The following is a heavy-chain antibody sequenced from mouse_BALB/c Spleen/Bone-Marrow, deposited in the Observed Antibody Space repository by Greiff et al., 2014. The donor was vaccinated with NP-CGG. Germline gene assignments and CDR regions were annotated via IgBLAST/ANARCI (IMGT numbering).Heavy chain of an antibody. D-gene: IGHD3-1*01. Sequence: EVQLVESGGGLVKPGGSLKLSCAASGFTFSDYYMYWVRQTPEKRLEWVATISDGGGYTYYLDSVWGRFTISRDNAKNNLYLQMSSLKSEDTAMYYCARSGERFGAMDYWGQGTSVTVFS. CDR2: ISDGGGYT. V-gene: IGHV5-4*02. CDR1: GFTFSDYY. CDR3: ARSGERFGAMDY. J-gene: IGHJ4*01.